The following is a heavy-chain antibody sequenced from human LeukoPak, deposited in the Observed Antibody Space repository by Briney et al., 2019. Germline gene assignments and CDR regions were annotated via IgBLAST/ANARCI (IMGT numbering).Heavy chain of an antibody. D-gene: IGHD4-17*01. CDR1: RFTFSSYA. V-gene: IGHV3-23*01. CDR3: ALRPDYAPQDDI. Sequence: PGGSLRLSCAASRFTFSSYAMSWVRQAPGKGLEWVSAISGSGITTYHADSVKGRFTISRDNSKNTLYLQMNSLRAEDTAVYYCALRPDYAPQDDIWGQGTMVTVSS. CDR2: ISGSGITT. J-gene: IGHJ3*02.